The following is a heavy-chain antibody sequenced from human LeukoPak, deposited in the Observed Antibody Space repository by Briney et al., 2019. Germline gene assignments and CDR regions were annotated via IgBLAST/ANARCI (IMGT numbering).Heavy chain of an antibody. D-gene: IGHD3-16*01. CDR3: ARSHYDNSAFDI. J-gene: IGHJ3*02. CDR2: IIPIFGTA. V-gene: IGHV1-69*05. CDR1: GGTFSSYA. Sequence: SVKVSCKASGGTFSSYAISWMRQAPGQGLEWMGGIIPIFGTANYAQKFQGRVTITTDESTSTAYMELSSLRSEDTAAYYCARSHYDNSAFDIWGQGTMVTVSS.